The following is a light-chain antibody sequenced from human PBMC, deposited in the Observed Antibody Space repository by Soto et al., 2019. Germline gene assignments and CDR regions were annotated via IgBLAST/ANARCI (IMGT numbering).Light chain of an antibody. CDR2: DAS. CDR3: QQYNSNSLWT. J-gene: IGKJ1*01. Sequence: DIQMTQSPSTLSASVGDRVTITCRASQSIRSWLAWYQQKPGKAPKLLISDASGLESGVPSRFSGSGSGTEFTLTINSLQPDDFATYYCQQYNSNSLWTFGQGTQVEIK. CDR1: QSIRSW. V-gene: IGKV1-5*01.